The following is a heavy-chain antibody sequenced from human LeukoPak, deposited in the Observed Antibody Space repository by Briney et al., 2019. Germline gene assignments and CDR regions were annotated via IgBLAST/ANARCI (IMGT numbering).Heavy chain of an antibody. CDR1: GFTFSSYW. D-gene: IGHD2-15*01. V-gene: IGHV3-7*01. J-gene: IGHJ6*03. CDR2: IKQDGNEK. CDR3: AKVMPPGRIRFYSYYMDV. Sequence: GGSLRLSCAASGFTFSSYWMTWVRQFPGKGLEWVANIKQDGNEKYYVDSVKGRFTISRDNAKNSLYLQMNSLRAGDTAVYYCAKVMPPGRIRFYSYYMDVWGKGTTVTVS.